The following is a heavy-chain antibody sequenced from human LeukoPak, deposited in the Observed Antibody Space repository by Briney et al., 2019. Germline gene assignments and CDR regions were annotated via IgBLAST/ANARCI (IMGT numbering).Heavy chain of an antibody. CDR2: IKQDGSEK. V-gene: IGHV3-7*03. Sequence: PGGSLRLSCGASGFTFSSHWMRWVGQVPGKGLEWVANIKQDGSEKYYVDSVEGRFNLSRDNAKNPLYLQMNSLRAEDTAVYFCARDQTTVGLDFWGQGTLVSVSS. J-gene: IGHJ4*02. CDR1: GFTFSSHW. D-gene: IGHD4-23*01. CDR3: ARDQTTVGLDF.